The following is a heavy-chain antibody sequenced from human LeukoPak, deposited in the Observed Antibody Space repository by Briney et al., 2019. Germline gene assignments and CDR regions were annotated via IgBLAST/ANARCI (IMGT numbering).Heavy chain of an antibody. V-gene: IGHV4-4*07. J-gene: IGHJ6*03. CDR3: AREGSNPDYYYYMDV. Sequence: PSETLSLTCTVSGGSISSYYWSWIRQPAGKGLEWIGRFYTSGSTNYNPSLKSRVTMSVDTSKNQFSLKLSSVTAADTAVYYCAREGSNPDYYYYMDVWGKGTTVTVSS. CDR1: GGSISSYY. CDR2: FYTSGST. D-gene: IGHD4-11*01.